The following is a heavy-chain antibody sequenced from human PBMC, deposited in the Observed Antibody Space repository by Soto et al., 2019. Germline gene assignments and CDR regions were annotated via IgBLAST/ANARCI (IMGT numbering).Heavy chain of an antibody. CDR2: VNHSGST. Sequence: SETLSLTCAVYGGSFSGYYWNWIRQPPGKGLEWIGEVNHSGSTNYKSSLKSRVTISVDTSKNQFSLKLSSVTAADTAVYYCARENDNAGSHMGYYYYYMDVWGKGTTVTVSS. D-gene: IGHD3-10*01. CDR3: ARENDNAGSHMGYYYYYMDV. J-gene: IGHJ6*03. CDR1: GGSFSGYY. V-gene: IGHV4-34*01.